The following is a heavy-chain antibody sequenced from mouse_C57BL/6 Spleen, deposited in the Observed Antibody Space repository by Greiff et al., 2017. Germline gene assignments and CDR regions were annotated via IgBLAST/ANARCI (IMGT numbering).Heavy chain of an antibody. V-gene: IGHV1-54*01. CDR3: ARGRSYYYGSSYEDY. Sequence: VKLQESGAELVRPGTSVKVSCKASGYAFTNYLIEWVKQRPGQGLEWIGVINPGSGGTNYNEKFKGKATLTADKSSSTAYMQLSSLTSEDSAVYFCARGRSYYYGSSYEDYWGQGTTRTVSS. J-gene: IGHJ2*01. D-gene: IGHD1-1*01. CDR1: GYAFTNYL. CDR2: INPGSGGT.